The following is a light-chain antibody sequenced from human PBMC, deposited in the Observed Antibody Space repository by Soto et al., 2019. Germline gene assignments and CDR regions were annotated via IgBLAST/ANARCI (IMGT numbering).Light chain of an antibody. CDR3: QHFLSYPPT. CDR2: EAS. Sequence: DIQMTQSPSTLSASVGDRVTITCRASQRISSWLAWYQQKPGKAPKLLIYEASILQSGAPSRFSGSGSGTEFTLTISSLQPDDFATYYCQHFLSYPPTFGGGTK. J-gene: IGKJ4*01. CDR1: QRISSW. V-gene: IGKV1-5*03.